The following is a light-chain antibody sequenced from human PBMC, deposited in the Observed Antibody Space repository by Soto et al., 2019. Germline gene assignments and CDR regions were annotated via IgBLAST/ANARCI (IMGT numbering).Light chain of an antibody. CDR1: ISDIGGHNF. V-gene: IGLV2-14*01. CDR3: SSYTASTTYV. CDR2: EVS. J-gene: IGLJ1*01. Sequence: QSVLTQPASVSGSPGQSITISCTGTISDIGGHNFVSWYQQYPGKAPKLIMYEVSARPSGVSDRLSGSRSGNTASLTISGLQAEDGADYYCSSYTASTTYVFGTGTKVTVL.